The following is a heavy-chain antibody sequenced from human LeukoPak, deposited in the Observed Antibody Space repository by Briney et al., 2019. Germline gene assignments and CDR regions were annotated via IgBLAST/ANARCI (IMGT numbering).Heavy chain of an antibody. V-gene: IGHV1-69*04. CDR1: GYTFTGYY. CDR2: IIPILGIA. D-gene: IGHD3-10*01. CDR3: ARDPLRDYGTYYYYYGMDV. Sequence: SVKVSCKASGYTFTGYYMHWVRQAPGQGLEWMGRIIPILGIANYAQKFQGRVTITADKSTSTAYMELSSLRSEDTAVYYCARDPLRDYGTYYYYYGMDVWGQGTTVTVSS. J-gene: IGHJ6*02.